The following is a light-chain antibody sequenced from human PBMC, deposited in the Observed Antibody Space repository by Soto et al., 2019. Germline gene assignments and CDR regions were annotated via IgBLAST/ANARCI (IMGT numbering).Light chain of an antibody. J-gene: IGLJ2*01. CDR2: HNN. CDR3: ASWDDSLSAVI. CDR1: TPNIGGSNA. Sequence: QSVLPRQPSPSGPPGKGVPISGLGSTPNIGGSNAVYWYQHVPGTAPKLLIHHNNLRPSGVPDRFSGSKFGTSGSLAISGLQSDDEADYYCASWDDSLSAVIFGGGTKLTVL. V-gene: IGLV1-47*02.